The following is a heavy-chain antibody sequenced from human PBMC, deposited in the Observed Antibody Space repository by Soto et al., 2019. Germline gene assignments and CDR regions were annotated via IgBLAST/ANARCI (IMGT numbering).Heavy chain of an antibody. V-gene: IGHV4-61*01. D-gene: IGHD3-16*02. Sequence: PSGTLSLTCTVSGGSVSSGSYYRSWIRQPPGKGLEWIGYIYYSGSTNYNPSLKSRVTISVDTSKNQFSLKLSSVTAADTAVYYCARVEHDYVWGSYRQGAFDIWGQGTMVTVSS. CDR2: IYYSGST. J-gene: IGHJ3*02. CDR3: ARVEHDYVWGSYRQGAFDI. CDR1: GGSVSSGSYY.